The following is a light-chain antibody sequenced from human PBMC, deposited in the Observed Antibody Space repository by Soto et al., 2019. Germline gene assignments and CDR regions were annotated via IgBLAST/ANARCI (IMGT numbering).Light chain of an antibody. Sequence: EHVLTPSSGPPSLSPGERAHLSCRARQSVSVSYLAWYQQKPRQAPRLLIYGAASRATGIPDRCSGSGAWTDFSLTISRLEPEDFAVYYCQQYGSSPRTFGQGTKVDI. V-gene: IGKV3-20*01. CDR2: GAA. CDR1: QSVSVSY. CDR3: QQYGSSPRT. J-gene: IGKJ1*01.